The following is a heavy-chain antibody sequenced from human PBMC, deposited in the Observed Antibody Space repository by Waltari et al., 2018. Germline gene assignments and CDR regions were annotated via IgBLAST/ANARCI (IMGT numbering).Heavy chain of an antibody. CDR2: IYHSGST. D-gene: IGHD3-22*01. CDR3: ARYYNDHTGYSAGYFDY. V-gene: IGHV4-38-2*01. Sequence: QVQLPESGPGLVKPSETLPLTCAVSGCSISRGYYWGRIRQPPGKGLEWIGNIYHSGSTYYSPSLKSRVTISVDRSKNQFSLRLSSVTAADTAVYYCARYYNDHTGYSAGYFDYWGQGTLVTVSS. CDR1: GCSISRGYY. J-gene: IGHJ4*02.